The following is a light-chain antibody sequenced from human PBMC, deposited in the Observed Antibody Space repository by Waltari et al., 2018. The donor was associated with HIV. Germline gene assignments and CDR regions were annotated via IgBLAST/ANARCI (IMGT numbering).Light chain of an antibody. Sequence: QAVLTPPSSLSASPGTSASLTCTLRSDINVGTYRIYWYQQKPGSPPQYLLRYKSDSDKQQGSGVPSRFSGSKDASANAGILLISGLQSEDEADYYCVIWHSSAYVFGTGTKVTVL. V-gene: IGLV5-45*03. CDR1: SDINVGTYR. CDR2: YKSDSDK. J-gene: IGLJ1*01. CDR3: VIWHSSAYV.